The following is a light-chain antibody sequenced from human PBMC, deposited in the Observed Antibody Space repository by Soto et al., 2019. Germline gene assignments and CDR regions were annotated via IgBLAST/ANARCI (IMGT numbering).Light chain of an antibody. Sequence: QSVLTQPPSASGTPGQRVTISCSGSTSNIGSTSVYWYRQLPGTAPNLLIYNDNKRPAGVPDRFSGSKSGTSASLVISGLRSEDEASYFCVVWDDSLSGPVFGGGTKVTVL. CDR2: NDN. V-gene: IGLV1-47*02. CDR3: VVWDDSLSGPV. J-gene: IGLJ3*02. CDR1: TSNIGSTS.